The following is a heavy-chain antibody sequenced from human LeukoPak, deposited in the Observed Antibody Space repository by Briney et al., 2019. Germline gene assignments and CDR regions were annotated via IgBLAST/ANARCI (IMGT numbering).Heavy chain of an antibody. Sequence: ETLSLTCIVSGGSISSSSYYWGWIRQPPGKGLEWIGSIYYSGSTYYNPSLKSRVTISIDTSKNQFSLKLSSVTAADTAVYYCARNRDSLVVTSFDYWGQGTLVTVSS. CDR1: GGSISSSSYY. V-gene: IGHV4-39*01. CDR2: IYYSGST. J-gene: IGHJ4*02. CDR3: ARNRDSLVVTSFDY. D-gene: IGHD3-22*01.